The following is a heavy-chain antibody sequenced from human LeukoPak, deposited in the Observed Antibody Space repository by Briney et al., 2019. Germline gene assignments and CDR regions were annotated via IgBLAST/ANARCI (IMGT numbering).Heavy chain of an antibody. CDR1: GGSVSSGSYY. CDR3: AREVFGGSVDFDY. CDR2: IYYSGST. V-gene: IGHV4-61*01. Sequence: SETLSLTCTVSGGSVSSGSYYWSWLRQPPGKGLEWIGFIYYSGSTTYNPSLKSRATISIDTSKNLFSLKLSSVTAADTAVYYCAREVFGGSVDFDYRGQGTLVTVSS. J-gene: IGHJ4*02. D-gene: IGHD2-15*01.